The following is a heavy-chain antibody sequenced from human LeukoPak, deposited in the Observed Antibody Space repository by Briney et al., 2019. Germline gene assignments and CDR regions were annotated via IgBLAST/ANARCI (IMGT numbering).Heavy chain of an antibody. D-gene: IGHD3-10*01. V-gene: IGHV3-23*01. CDR2: ISGSGGST. Sequence: GGSLRLSCAASGFTFSSYAMSWVRQAPGKGLEWVLAISGSGGSTYYADSVKGRFTISRDNSKNTLYLQMNSLRAEDTAVYYCVINTTKPQLLWFGELLLGDAFDIWGQGTMVTVSS. CDR1: GFTFSSYA. CDR3: VINTTKPQLLWFGELLLGDAFDI. J-gene: IGHJ3*02.